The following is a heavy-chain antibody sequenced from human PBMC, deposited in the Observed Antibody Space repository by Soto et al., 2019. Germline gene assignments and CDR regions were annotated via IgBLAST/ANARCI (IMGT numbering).Heavy chain of an antibody. D-gene: IGHD6-19*01. CDR2: IIPIFGTA. CDR3: ARGARIAVAGSNERIYYGMDV. J-gene: IGHJ6*02. Sequence: QVQLVQSGAEVKKPGSSVKVSCKASGGTFSSYAISWVRQAPGQGLEWMGGIIPIFGTANYAQKFQGRVTITADDSTSTAYMGLSSLRSEDTAVYYCARGARIAVAGSNERIYYGMDVWGQGTTVTVSS. V-gene: IGHV1-69*01. CDR1: GGTFSSYA.